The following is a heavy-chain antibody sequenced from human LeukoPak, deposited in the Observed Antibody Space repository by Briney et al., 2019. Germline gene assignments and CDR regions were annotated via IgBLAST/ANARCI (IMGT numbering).Heavy chain of an antibody. D-gene: IGHD5-12*01. CDR2: ISGSGGST. CDR1: GFTFSSYA. Sequence: GGSLRLSCAASGFTFSSYAMSWVRQAPGKGLEWVSAISGSGGSTYYADSVKGRFTISRDNSKNTLYLQMNSLRAEDAAVYYCAKPLLVTTIYYFDYWGQGTLVTVSS. V-gene: IGHV3-23*01. CDR3: AKPLLVTTIYYFDY. J-gene: IGHJ4*02.